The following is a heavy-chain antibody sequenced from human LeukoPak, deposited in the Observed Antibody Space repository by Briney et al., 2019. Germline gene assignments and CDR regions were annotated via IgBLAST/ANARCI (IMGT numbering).Heavy chain of an antibody. D-gene: IGHD3-16*01. Sequence: SETLSLTCTVSGDSFSSYHWSWLRQPPGKGLEWIGYISSSGTTSYNPSLKSRLTISVDTSKKQFSLRLSSVTAADTAVYYCARVGRGDHTWGSYSCDLWGQGTLVSASS. CDR1: GDSFSSYH. J-gene: IGHJ5*02. CDR2: ISSSGTT. CDR3: ARVGRGDHTWGSYSCDL. V-gene: IGHV4-59*01.